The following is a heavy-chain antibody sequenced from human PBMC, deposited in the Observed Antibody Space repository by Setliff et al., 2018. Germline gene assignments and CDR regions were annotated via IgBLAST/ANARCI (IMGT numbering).Heavy chain of an antibody. CDR1: GFTFSSYW. V-gene: IGHV3-7*01. CDR2: IKQDGSEK. CDR3: ARDHAYGSRFYYYYYGMDV. J-gene: IGHJ6*02. Sequence: GGSLRLSCAASGFTFSSYWMSWVRQAPGKGLEWVANIKQDGSEKYYVDSVKGRFTISRDNAKNSLYLQMNSLRAEDTAVYYCARDHAYGSRFYYYYYGMDVWGQGTTVTVAS. D-gene: IGHD3-10*01.